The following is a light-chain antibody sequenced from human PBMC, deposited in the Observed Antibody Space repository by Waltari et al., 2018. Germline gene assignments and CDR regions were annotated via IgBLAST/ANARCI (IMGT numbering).Light chain of an antibody. CDR1: ALPQQY. V-gene: IGLV3-25*02. Sequence: SYEVTQPPSVSVSPGQTARIPCSGDALPQQYAYWYQQKPGQAPILLIYKDTERPAGIPERFSGSTSGTTVTLTISGVQAEEEADYYCQSADSTTFPVVGSGTMLTVL. CDR3: QSADSTTFPV. CDR2: KDT. J-gene: IGLJ1*01.